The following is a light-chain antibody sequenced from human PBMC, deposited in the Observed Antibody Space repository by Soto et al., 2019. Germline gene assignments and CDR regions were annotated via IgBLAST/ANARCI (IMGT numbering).Light chain of an antibody. V-gene: IGKV1-27*01. CDR2: AAS. CDR3: QKYNIAPWT. J-gene: IGKJ1*01. Sequence: DIQMTPSPSSLSAHVGDIVTSPCRASQAISNYLAWYQQKPGKVPKLLIYAASTLQSGVPSRFSGSGSGTDFTLTISSLQPEDVATYYCQKYNIAPWTFGQGTKVDIK. CDR1: QAISNY.